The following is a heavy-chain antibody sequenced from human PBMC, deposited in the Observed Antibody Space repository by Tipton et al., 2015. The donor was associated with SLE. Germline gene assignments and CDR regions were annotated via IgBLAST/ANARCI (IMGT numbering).Heavy chain of an antibody. CDR3: ARGQYKRDY. J-gene: IGHJ4*02. Sequence: LRLSCSVSGSIDHYYWSWIRQPAGKGLEWIGRFSTTGSTNYNPSLKSRVTVSVDSSRSQFSLKLTSVTAADTAVYYCARGQYKRDYWGQGTLVTVSS. CDR1: GSIDHYY. V-gene: IGHV4-4*07. CDR2: FSTTGST. D-gene: IGHD1-1*01.